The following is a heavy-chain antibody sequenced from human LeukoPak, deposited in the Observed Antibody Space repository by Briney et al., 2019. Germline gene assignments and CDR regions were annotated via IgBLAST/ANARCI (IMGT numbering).Heavy chain of an antibody. CDR1: GFSFSSYG. CDR2: ISSNGGST. Sequence: PGGSLRLSCSASGFSFSSYGMHWVRQAPGKGLEHVSAISSNGGSTYYADSVKGRFTISRDNSKNTLYLQMNSLRAEDTAVYYCARDGIVGSPLFKFDYWGQGTLVTVSS. CDR3: ARDGIVGSPLFKFDY. J-gene: IGHJ4*02. D-gene: IGHD1-26*01. V-gene: IGHV3-64*04.